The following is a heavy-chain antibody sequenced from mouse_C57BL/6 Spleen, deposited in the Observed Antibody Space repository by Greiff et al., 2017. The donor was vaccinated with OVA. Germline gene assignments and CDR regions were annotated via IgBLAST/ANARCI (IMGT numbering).Heavy chain of an antibody. CDR2: INPNNGGT. V-gene: IGHV1-26*01. Sequence: EVQLQQSGPELVKPGASVRISCKASGYTFTDYYMNWVKQSHGKSLEWIGDINPNNGGTSYNQKFKGKATLTVDKSSSTAYMELRSLTSEDSAVYYCARRRAYYYGSSHFDYWGQGTTLTVSS. CDR3: ARRRAYYYGSSHFDY. CDR1: GYTFTDYY. J-gene: IGHJ2*01. D-gene: IGHD1-1*01.